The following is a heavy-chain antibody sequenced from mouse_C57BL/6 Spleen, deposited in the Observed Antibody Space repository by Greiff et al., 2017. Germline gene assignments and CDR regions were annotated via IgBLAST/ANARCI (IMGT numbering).Heavy chain of an antibody. J-gene: IGHJ4*01. CDR1: GYSFTDYN. Sequence: EVQVVESGPELVKPGASVTISCKASGYSFTDYNMNWVKQSNGKSLEWIGVINPNYGTTSYNQKFKGKATVTVDQSSSTAYMQLNSLTSEDSAVYYCARGYYGSSYGAMGYWGQGTSVTVSS. V-gene: IGHV1-39*01. CDR2: INPNYGTT. CDR3: ARGYYGSSYGAMGY. D-gene: IGHD1-1*01.